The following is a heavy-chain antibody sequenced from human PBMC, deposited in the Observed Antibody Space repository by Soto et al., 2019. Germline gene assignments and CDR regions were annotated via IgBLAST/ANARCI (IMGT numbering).Heavy chain of an antibody. V-gene: IGHV3-23*01. CDR2: ISGSGDSI. CDR1: GFTFSNYA. D-gene: IGHD7-27*01. CDR3: STGRQMGY. J-gene: IGHJ4*02. Sequence: EVQVLESGGDLVQPGGSLRLSCAASGFTFSNYAMTWVRQAPGKGLEWVSTISGSGDSIYYADSVKGRFTLSRDNSKNTLYLQMSSMRADDWAVYYCSTGRQMGYWGQGTLVIVSS.